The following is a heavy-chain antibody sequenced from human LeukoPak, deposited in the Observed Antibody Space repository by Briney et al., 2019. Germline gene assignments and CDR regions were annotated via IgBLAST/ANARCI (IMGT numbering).Heavy chain of an antibody. J-gene: IGHJ4*02. CDR3: AKAKEDTAMLGNFDY. V-gene: IGHV3-9*01. D-gene: IGHD5-18*01. Sequence: GGSLRLSCAASGFTFDDYAMHWVRQAPGKGLEWVSGISWNSGSIGHADSVKGRFTISRDNAKNSLYLQMNSLRAEDTALYYCAKAKEDTAMLGNFDYWGQGTLVTVSS. CDR2: ISWNSGSI. CDR1: GFTFDDYA.